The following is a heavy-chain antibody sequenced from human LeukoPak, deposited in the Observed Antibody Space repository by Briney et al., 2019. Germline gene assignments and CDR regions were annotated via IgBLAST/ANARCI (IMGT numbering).Heavy chain of an antibody. J-gene: IGHJ4*02. CDR2: TNPNSGGT. CDR3: ARVKNYYDSSGYLYYFDY. D-gene: IGHD3-22*01. CDR1: GYTFTAYF. V-gene: IGHV1-2*02. Sequence: ASVKVSCKASGYTFTAYFMHWVRQAPGQGLEWMGWTNPNSGGTNYAQNFQGRVTMTRDTSISTAYMELSRLRSDDTAVYYCARVKNYYDSSGYLYYFDYWGQGTLVTVSS.